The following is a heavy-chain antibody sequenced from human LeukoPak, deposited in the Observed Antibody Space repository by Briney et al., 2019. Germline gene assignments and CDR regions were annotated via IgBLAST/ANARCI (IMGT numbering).Heavy chain of an antibody. D-gene: IGHD6-19*01. CDR3: ARERLAAATDY. CDR1: GFTLSRYW. CDR2: IKPDGREK. J-gene: IGHJ4*02. Sequence: PGRSLRLSCATSGFTLSRYWMRWVRQAPGQGLEWVANIKPDGREKNYVDSLRGRFTISRDNAKNSLYLQMNSLRDEDTAVYYCARERLAAATDYWGQGTLVTVSS. V-gene: IGHV3-7*01.